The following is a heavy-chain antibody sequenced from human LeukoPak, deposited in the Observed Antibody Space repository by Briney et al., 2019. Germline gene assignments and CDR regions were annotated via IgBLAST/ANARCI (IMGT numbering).Heavy chain of an antibody. CDR2: INPNSGGT. J-gene: IGHJ4*02. V-gene: IGHV1-2*02. CDR1: GYTFTGYY. Sequence: GASVKVSCKASGYTFTGYYMHWVRQAPGQGLKWMGWINPNSGGTNYAQKFQGRVTMTRDTSISTAYMELSRLRSDDTAVYYCARDLTIFGVAQYYFDYWGQGTLVTASS. D-gene: IGHD3-3*01. CDR3: ARDLTIFGVAQYYFDY.